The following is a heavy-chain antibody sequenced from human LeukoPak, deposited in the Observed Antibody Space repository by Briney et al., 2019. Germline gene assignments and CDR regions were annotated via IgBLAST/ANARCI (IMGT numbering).Heavy chain of an antibody. CDR2: IKGKTDGGTT. D-gene: IGHD3-22*01. V-gene: IGHV3-15*01. Sequence: GGSLRLSCAASGFTFSNAWMSWVRQAAGKGLEWVGRIKGKTDGGTTDYAAPVKGRFTISRDDSKNTLYLQMNSLKTEDTAVYYCTTGYYDSSGYGWGQGTLVTVSS. CDR3: TTGYYDSSGYG. CDR1: GFTFSNAW. J-gene: IGHJ4*02.